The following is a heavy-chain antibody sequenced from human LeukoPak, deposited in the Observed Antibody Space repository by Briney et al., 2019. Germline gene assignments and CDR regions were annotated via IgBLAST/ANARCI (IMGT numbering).Heavy chain of an antibody. Sequence: PSETLSLTCTVSGGSISSYYWSWIRQPPGKGLEWIGYIYYSGSTNYNPSLKSRVTISVDTSKNQFSLKLSSVTAADTAVYYCARTYRFPSGYDPFDYWGQGTLVTVSS. J-gene: IGHJ4*02. D-gene: IGHD5-12*01. CDR2: IYYSGST. CDR3: ARTYRFPSGYDPFDY. V-gene: IGHV4-59*12. CDR1: GGSISSYY.